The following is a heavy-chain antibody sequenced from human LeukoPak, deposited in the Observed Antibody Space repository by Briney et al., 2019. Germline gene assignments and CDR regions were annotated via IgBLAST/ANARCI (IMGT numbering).Heavy chain of an antibody. D-gene: IGHD1-14*01. Sequence: ASVKVSCKASGYTFTTYYMHWVRQAPGQGLERMGMIYPSGGSTGNAQKFQGRVTMTRDMSTSTVYMELSSLRSEDTAVYYCARATPRDGDAFDIWGQGTMVTVSS. V-gene: IGHV1-46*01. CDR3: ARATPRDGDAFDI. CDR2: IYPSGGST. J-gene: IGHJ3*02. CDR1: GYTFTTYY.